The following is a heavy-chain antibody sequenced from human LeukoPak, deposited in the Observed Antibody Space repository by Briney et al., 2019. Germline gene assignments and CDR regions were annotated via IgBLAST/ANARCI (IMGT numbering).Heavy chain of an antibody. D-gene: IGHD3-3*01. CDR3: AISTNYDFWSGYYENDAFDI. CDR2: IYYSGST. V-gene: IGHV4-39*01. CDR1: GGSISSSSYY. J-gene: IGHJ3*02. Sequence: SETLSLTCTVSGGSISSSSYYWGWIRQPPGKGLEWIGSIYYSGSTYYNPSLKSRVTISVDTSKNQFSLKLSSVTAADTAVYYCAISTNYDFWSGYYENDAFDIWGQGTMVTVSS.